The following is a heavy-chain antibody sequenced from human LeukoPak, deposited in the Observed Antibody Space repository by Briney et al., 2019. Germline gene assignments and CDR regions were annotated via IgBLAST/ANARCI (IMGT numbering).Heavy chain of an antibody. CDR3: ARDHNFFDSGGGFDP. Sequence: PGDSLRLSCAASGFSFSDCSMNWVRQAPGKWLQCVSSINSNGGDLQYADSAKGRFTISRDNGRNSLYVQMSSLRAEDTAVYYCARDHNFFDSGGGFDPWGQGTLVTVSS. CDR1: GFSFSDCS. V-gene: IGHV3-21*01. D-gene: IGHD3-10*01. CDR2: INSNGGDL. J-gene: IGHJ5*02.